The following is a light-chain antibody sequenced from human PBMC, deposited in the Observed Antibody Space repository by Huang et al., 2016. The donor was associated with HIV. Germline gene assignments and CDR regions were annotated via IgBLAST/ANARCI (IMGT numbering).Light chain of an antibody. J-gene: IGKJ1*01. V-gene: IGKV1-17*03. Sequence: DIQLTQSPSAMSASVGDRVSITCRASQDISHYLAWFQQKPGGAPKRLIYAASSLQSGVPSRFSGSRSGTKFTLTISNLQPEDFATYYCLQHHGYPRTFGQGTNV. CDR2: AAS. CDR1: QDISHY. CDR3: LQHHGYPRT.